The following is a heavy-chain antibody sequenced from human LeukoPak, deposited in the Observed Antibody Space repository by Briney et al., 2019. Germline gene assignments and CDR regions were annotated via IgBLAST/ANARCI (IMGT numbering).Heavy chain of an antibody. CDR2: IYYSGST. J-gene: IGHJ4*02. Sequence: PSETLSLTCTVSGGSISSSSFYWGWIRQPPGKGLEWIGSIYYSGSTYYNPSLKSRVTISVDTSKNQFSLKLSSVTAADTAVYYCARHLVASHWYFDYWGQGTLVTVSS. CDR1: GGSISSSSFY. CDR3: ARHLVASHWYFDY. V-gene: IGHV4-39*01. D-gene: IGHD3-9*01.